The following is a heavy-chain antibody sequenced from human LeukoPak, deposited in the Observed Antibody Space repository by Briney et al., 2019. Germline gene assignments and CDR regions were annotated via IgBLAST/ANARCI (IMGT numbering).Heavy chain of an antibody. D-gene: IGHD3-9*01. CDR1: GGTFSSYA. CDR2: IIPIFGTA. Sequence: ASVKVSYKASGGTFSSYAISWVRQAPGQGLEWMGGIIPIFGTANYAQKFQGRVTITADKSTSTAYMELSSLRSEDTAVYYCARDSSDYDILTGYPRFDYWGQGTLVTVSS. V-gene: IGHV1-69*06. J-gene: IGHJ4*02. CDR3: ARDSSDYDILTGYPRFDY.